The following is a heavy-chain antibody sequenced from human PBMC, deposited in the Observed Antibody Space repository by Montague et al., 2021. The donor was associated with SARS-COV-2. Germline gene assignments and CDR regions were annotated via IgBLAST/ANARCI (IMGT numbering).Heavy chain of an antibody. CDR3: ARDDYVWGSYRYGHYNWFDP. CDR2: ISSSSSYK. V-gene: IGHV3-21*01. Sequence: RLSWSASGFTFSSYSMNWVRQAPGKGLEWVSSISSSSSYKHYADSVKGRFTISRDNAKNSLYLQMNSLRAEDTAVYYCARDDYVWGSYRYGHYNWFDPWGQGTLVTVSS. CDR1: GFTFSSYS. D-gene: IGHD3-16*02. J-gene: IGHJ5*02.